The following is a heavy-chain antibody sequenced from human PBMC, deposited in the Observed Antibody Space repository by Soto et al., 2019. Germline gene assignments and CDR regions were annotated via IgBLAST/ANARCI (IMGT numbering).Heavy chain of an antibody. Sequence: WETLSLTCAVDGGSFSGYYWSWIRQPPGKGLEWSGEINHSGSTNYNPSLKSRVTISVDTSKNQFSLKLSSVTAADTAVYYCARGGYYTIFGVGHDAFDIWGQGTMDTVSS. D-gene: IGHD3-3*01. V-gene: IGHV4-34*01. CDR1: GGSFSGYY. CDR2: INHSGST. J-gene: IGHJ3*02. CDR3: ARGGYYTIFGVGHDAFDI.